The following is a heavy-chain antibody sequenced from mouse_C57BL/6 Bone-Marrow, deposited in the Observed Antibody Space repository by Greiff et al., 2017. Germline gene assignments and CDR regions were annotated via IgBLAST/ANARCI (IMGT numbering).Heavy chain of an antibody. CDR1: GFSLTSYG. CDR3: ASSLYYYAMDY. Sequence: QVQLQQSGPGLVQPSQSLSITCTVSGFSLTSYGVHWVRQSPGKGLEWLGVIWSGGSTDSNAAFISRLSISKDNSKSQVFFKMNSLQADDTAIYYCASSLYYYAMDYWGQGTSVTVSS. V-gene: IGHV2-2*01. D-gene: IGHD6-5*01. CDR2: IWSGGST. J-gene: IGHJ4*01.